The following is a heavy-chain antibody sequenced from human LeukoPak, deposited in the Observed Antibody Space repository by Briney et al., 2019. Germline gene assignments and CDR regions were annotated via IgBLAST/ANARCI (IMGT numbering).Heavy chain of an antibody. CDR2: LHADGNEK. CDR3: ARGGYSFDY. D-gene: IGHD5-12*01. V-gene: IGHV3-7*01. Sequence: GGSLRLSCAAYRFSLSGYWMSWVRQAPGKGLEWVARLHADGNEKYFVHSVKGRFIVSRDNAKNSLYLQMNSLRVEDTAVYYCARGGYSFDYLGQGTLVTVSS. J-gene: IGHJ4*02. CDR1: RFSLSGYW.